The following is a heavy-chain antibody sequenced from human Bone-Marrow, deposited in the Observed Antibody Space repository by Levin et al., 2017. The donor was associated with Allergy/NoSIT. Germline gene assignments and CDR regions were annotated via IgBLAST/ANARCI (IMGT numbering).Heavy chain of an antibody. CDR2: ISSSGST. CDR1: GGSVSSDTYY. J-gene: IGHJ4*02. CDR3: ARDDYADFTGWV. V-gene: IGHV4-61*01. D-gene: IGHD4-17*01. Sequence: SETLSLTCTVSGGSVSSDTYYWSWIRQPPGKGLEWIGYISSSGSTYYNPSLMSRVTISVHTSKNQFSLKLSSVTAADTAVYYCARDDYADFTGWVWGQGSLVTVSS.